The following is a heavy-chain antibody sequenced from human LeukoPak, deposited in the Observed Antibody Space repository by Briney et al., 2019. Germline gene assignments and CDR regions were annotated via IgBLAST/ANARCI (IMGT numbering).Heavy chain of an antibody. CDR3: ATTTSSGSVPFDY. J-gene: IGHJ4*02. V-gene: IGHV3-48*01. D-gene: IGHD6-25*01. CDR2: ISTGGSTI. CDR1: GFNFYSFT. Sequence: PGGSLRLSCVASGFNFYSFTMNWVRQAPGKGLEWVSYISTGGSTIYYRDSVKGRFTISRDNDKNTLFLQMNHLTADDTAVYYCATTTSSGSVPFDYWGQGTLVAVSS.